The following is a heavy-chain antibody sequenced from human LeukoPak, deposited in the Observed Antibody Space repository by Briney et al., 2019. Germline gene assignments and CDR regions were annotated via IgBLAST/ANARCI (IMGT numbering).Heavy chain of an antibody. CDR3: ARAGNCGGDCYSRHAFDI. J-gene: IGHJ3*02. V-gene: IGHV3-64*01. CDR2: ISSNGGST. CDR1: GFTFSSYA. Sequence: GGSLRLSCAASGFTFSSYAMHWVRQAPGKGLEYVSAISSNGGSTYYANSVKGRFTISRDNSKNTLYLQMGSLRAEDMAVYYCARAGNCGGDCYSRHAFDIWGQGTMVTVSS. D-gene: IGHD2-21*02.